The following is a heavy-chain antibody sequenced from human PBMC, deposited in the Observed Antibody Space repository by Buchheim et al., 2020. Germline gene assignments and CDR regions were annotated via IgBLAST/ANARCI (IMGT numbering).Heavy chain of an antibody. CDR1: GASISSYY. J-gene: IGHJ4*02. Sequence: QVQLQESGPGLGKPSETLSLTCTVSGASISSYYWSWVRQPPGKGLEWIGYIYYSGSTNYNPSLMSRVTISVDTSKNQFSLKLSSVTAADTAVYYCARGHDGLGYWGQGTL. CDR2: IYYSGST. D-gene: IGHD3-16*01. CDR3: ARGHDGLGY. V-gene: IGHV4-59*01.